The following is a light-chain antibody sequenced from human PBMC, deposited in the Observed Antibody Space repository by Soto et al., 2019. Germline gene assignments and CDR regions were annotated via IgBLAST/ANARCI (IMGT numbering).Light chain of an antibody. J-gene: IGKJ2*01. CDR3: QQYNNWPPGKYT. Sequence: EIMMTQSPATLSVSPGERATLSCRASQSVSSNLAWYQQKPGQAPRLLIYGASNRATGIPARFSGSGSGTEFTLTISSLQSEDFAVYYCQQYNNWPPGKYTFGQGTKLEIK. V-gene: IGKV3-15*01. CDR2: GAS. CDR1: QSVSSN.